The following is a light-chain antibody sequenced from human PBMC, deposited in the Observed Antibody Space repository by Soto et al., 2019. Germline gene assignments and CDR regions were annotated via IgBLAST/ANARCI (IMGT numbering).Light chain of an antibody. V-gene: IGKV3D-15*01. J-gene: IGKJ1*01. CDR2: GAY. CDR1: QSVSSN. CDR3: QQYGRSPWT. Sequence: EIVMTQSPATLSVSPGQIATLSCRASQSVSSNLAWYQQKPGQAPRLLSYGAYNRATGIPARSSGSGPGTDSTLTISSLEPEDFPVYSCQQYGRSPWTFGQGTKWIS.